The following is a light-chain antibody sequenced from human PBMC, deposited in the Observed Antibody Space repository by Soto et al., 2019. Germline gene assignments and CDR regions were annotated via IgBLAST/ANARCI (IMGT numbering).Light chain of an antibody. J-gene: IGLJ1*01. CDR1: SSDVGSYNY. V-gene: IGLV2-14*03. CDR2: DVS. CDR3: NSYTGSSTPYF. Sequence: QSALTQPASVSGSPGQSITISCTGTSSDVGSYNYVSWYQQHPGKAPKLMIYDVSNRPSGVSNRFSGSKSGNTASLTISGLQAEDEADYYCNSYTGSSTPYFFETGTKVTVL.